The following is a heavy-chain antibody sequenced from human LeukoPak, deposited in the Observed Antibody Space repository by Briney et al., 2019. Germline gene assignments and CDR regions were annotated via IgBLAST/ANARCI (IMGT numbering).Heavy chain of an antibody. D-gene: IGHD6-19*01. CDR2: INHSGST. V-gene: IGHV4-34*01. CDR1: GVSFSDYY. J-gene: IGHJ4*02. Sequence: SETLSLTCAVYGVSFSDYYWSWIRQPPGKGLEWIGEINHSGSTNYNPSLKSRVTISVDTSKNQFSLKLSSVTAADTAVYYCARDSAVADAYYFDYWGQGTLATVSS. CDR3: ARDSAVADAYYFDY.